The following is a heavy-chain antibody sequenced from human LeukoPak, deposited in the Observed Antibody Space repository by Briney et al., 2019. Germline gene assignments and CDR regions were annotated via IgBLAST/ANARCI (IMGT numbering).Heavy chain of an antibody. Sequence: GGSLRLSCAASGFTLSSYAMSWVRQAPGKGLEWVSAISGSGGSTYYADSVKGRFTISRDNSKNTLYLQMNSLRAEDTAVYYCANRPVLDIVVVPAAPGGAEYFQHWGQGTLVTVSS. J-gene: IGHJ1*01. CDR3: ANRPVLDIVVVPAAPGGAEYFQH. CDR2: ISGSGGST. V-gene: IGHV3-23*01. D-gene: IGHD2-2*03. CDR1: GFTLSSYA.